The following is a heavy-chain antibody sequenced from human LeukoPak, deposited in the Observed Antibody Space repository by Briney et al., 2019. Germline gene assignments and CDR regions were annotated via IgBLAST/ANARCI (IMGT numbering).Heavy chain of an antibody. Sequence: GGSLRLSCAASGFTFSSYSMNWVRQAPGKGLEWVSYISSSSSTIYYADSVKGRFTISRDNAKNSLYLQMNSLRAEDTAVYYCARDLRAYCGGDCYSDYWGQGTLVTVSS. J-gene: IGHJ4*02. CDR3: ARDLRAYCGGDCYSDY. CDR1: GFTFSSYS. CDR2: ISSSSSTI. D-gene: IGHD2-21*02. V-gene: IGHV3-48*01.